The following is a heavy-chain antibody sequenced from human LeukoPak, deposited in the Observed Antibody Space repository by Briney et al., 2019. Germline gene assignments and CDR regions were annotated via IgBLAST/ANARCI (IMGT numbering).Heavy chain of an antibody. Sequence: SETLSLTCTVSGGSISSSTYYWGWIRQPPGKGLEWIGSIYYSGSTYYNPSLKSRVTISVDTSKNQFSLKLSSVTAADTAVYYCARKGSSVEGWFDPWGQGTLVTVSS. J-gene: IGHJ5*02. D-gene: IGHD6-19*01. V-gene: IGHV4-39*01. CDR3: ARKGSSVEGWFDP. CDR1: GGSISSSTYY. CDR2: IYYSGST.